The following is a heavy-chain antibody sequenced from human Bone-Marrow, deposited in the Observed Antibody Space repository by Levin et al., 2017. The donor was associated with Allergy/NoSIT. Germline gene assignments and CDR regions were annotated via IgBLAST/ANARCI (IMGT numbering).Heavy chain of an antibody. V-gene: IGHV1-18*01. CDR2: INTYNGNT. CDR3: AREGYANDPRED. Sequence: ASVKVSCQASGYPFTSYGITWVRQAPGQGLEWMGWINTYNGNTKYEQRLQGRVTMTTDTSTSTAYMELRSLRSDDTAVYYCAREGYANDPREDWGQGTLVTVSS. D-gene: IGHD2-2*01. J-gene: IGHJ4*02. CDR1: GYPFTSYG.